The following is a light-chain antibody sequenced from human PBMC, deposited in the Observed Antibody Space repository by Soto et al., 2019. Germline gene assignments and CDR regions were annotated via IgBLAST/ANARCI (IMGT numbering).Light chain of an antibody. J-gene: IGKJ5*01. CDR1: QGISTY. CDR3: PQLDSYPIP. CDR2: AAS. Sequence: NQVTHSPSFLSAYKGDRVTITCRASQGISTYLAWYQQKPGKAPNLLIYAASTLQSGVPSRFSGSGSGTDFTLTISSLQPEDFATYYCPQLDSYPIPFGQGTLPEIK. V-gene: IGKV1-9*01.